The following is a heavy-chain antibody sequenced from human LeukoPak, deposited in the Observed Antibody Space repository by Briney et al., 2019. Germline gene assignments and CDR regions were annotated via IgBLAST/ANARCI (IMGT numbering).Heavy chain of an antibody. V-gene: IGHV4-59*01. D-gene: IGHD6-6*01. CDR2: IYYSGST. J-gene: IGHJ3*02. Sequence: SETLSLTCTVSGGSISSYYWSWIRQPPGKGLEWIGYIYYSGSTNYNPSLKSRVTISVDTSKNQFSRKLSSVTAADTAVCYCARDNGYSSSSPAFDIWGQGTMVTVPS. CDR3: ARDNGYSSSSPAFDI. CDR1: GGSISSYY.